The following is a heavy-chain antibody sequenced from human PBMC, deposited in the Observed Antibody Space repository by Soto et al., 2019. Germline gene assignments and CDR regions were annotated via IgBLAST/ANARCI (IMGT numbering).Heavy chain of an antibody. CDR1: GFILSDCA. Sequence: EVQLVEAGGGLVQPGGSLRLSCATSGFILSDCAMNWVRQAPGKGLEWVSYIRSSSSVIDYADSVKGRFTVSRDNARNSQYLHRNSMRAEDTAVYYCARDLSWGSNWYYYMDVWGKGTTVTVSS. CDR3: ARDLSWGSNWYYYMDV. CDR2: IRSSSSVI. D-gene: IGHD7-27*01. J-gene: IGHJ6*03. V-gene: IGHV3-48*01.